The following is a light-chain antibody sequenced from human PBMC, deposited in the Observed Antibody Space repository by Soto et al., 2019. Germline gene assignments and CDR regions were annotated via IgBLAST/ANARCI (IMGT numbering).Light chain of an antibody. Sequence: EIVLTQSPLSLPVTPGEPASISCRSSRNLLHSNGYYYLEWYLQKPGQSPQLLIYLGSNRASGVPDRFSGSGSGTDFTLTISRVEAEDVGVYFCAQGLATPFTFGGGTKVESK. V-gene: IGKV2-28*01. CDR3: AQGLATPFT. J-gene: IGKJ4*01. CDR2: LGS. CDR1: RNLLHSNGYYY.